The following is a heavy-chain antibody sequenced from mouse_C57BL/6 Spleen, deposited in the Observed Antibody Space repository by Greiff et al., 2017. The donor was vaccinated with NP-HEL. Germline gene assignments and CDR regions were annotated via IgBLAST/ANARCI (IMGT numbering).Heavy chain of an antibody. V-gene: IGHV5-9*01. CDR2: ISGGGGNT. Sequence: EVKLMESGGGLVKPGGSLKLSCAASGFTFSSYTMSWVRQTPEKRLEWVATISGGGGNTYYPDSVKGRFTISRDNAKNTLYLQMSSLRSEDTALYYCARHERGYDYAGAMDDWGQGTSVTVSS. CDR1: GFTFSSYT. D-gene: IGHD2-4*01. CDR3: ARHERGYDYAGAMDD. J-gene: IGHJ4*01.